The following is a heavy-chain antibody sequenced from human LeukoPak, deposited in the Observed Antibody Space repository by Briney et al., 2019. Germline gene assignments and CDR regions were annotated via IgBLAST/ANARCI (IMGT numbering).Heavy chain of an antibody. J-gene: IGHJ6*03. CDR1: GFTFSSYG. CDR2: IRYDGSDK. D-gene: IGHD1-26*01. V-gene: IGHV3-30*02. CDR3: AKHPGDFTGIVNYYYMDV. Sequence: PGGSLRLSCEASGFTFSSYGMHWVRQAPGKGLEWVAFIRYDGSDKYYADSVKGRFTISRDNSKNTLYLQMNSLRAEDTAVYYCAKHPGDFTGIVNYYYMDVWGKGTTVTVSS.